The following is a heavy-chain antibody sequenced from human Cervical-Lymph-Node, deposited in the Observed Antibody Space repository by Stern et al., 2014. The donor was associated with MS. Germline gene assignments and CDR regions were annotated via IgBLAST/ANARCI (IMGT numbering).Heavy chain of an antibody. CDR3: ARDVRIAVAGYNWFDP. CDR2: ISAYNGNT. D-gene: IGHD6-19*01. J-gene: IGHJ5*02. V-gene: IGHV1-18*04. Sequence: VQLVESGAEVKKPGASVKVSCKASGYTFTSYGISWVRQAPGQGLEWMGWISAYNGNTNYAQKLQGRVTMTTDTSTSTAHMELRSLRSDDTAVYYCARDVRIAVAGYNWFDPWGQGTLVTVSS. CDR1: GYTFTSYG.